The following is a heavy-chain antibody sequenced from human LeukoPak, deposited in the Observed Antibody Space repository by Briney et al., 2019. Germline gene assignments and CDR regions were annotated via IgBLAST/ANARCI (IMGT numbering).Heavy chain of an antibody. Sequence: PSETLSLTCTVSGDSISSYYWSWIRQPPGKGLEWIGYIYDSGITNYNASLISRVTISVDTSKNQFSLKLTSVTPADTAVYYCARGGGTLDYWGQGTLVTVSS. D-gene: IGHD3-16*01. CDR1: GDSISSYY. CDR3: ARGGGTLDY. J-gene: IGHJ4*02. CDR2: IYDSGIT. V-gene: IGHV4-59*01.